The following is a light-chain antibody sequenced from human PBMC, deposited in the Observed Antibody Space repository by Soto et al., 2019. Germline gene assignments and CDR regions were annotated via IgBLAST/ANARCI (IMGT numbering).Light chain of an antibody. CDR2: DVT. CDR3: CSFAGTYTI. Sequence: QSALTQPRSVSGSPGQSVTISCTGSSSDVGGYSHVSWFQQHPGKAPKLMIYDVTKRPSEVPDRFSGSKSGNTASLTISGLQAEDESDYYCCSFAGTYTIFGGGTKLTVL. V-gene: IGLV2-11*01. J-gene: IGLJ2*01. CDR1: SSDVGGYSH.